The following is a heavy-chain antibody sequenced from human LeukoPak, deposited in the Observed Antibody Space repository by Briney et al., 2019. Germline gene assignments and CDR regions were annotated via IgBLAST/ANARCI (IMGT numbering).Heavy chain of an antibody. D-gene: IGHD2-15*01. J-gene: IGHJ4*02. CDR2: MNPNSGNT. Sequence: ASVKVSCKASGYTFTSYDINWVRQATGQGLEWMGWMNPNSGNTGYAQKFQGRVTITADESTSTAYMELSSLRSEDTAVYYCARRHYCSGGSCYHYYFDYWGQGTLVTVSS. CDR1: GYTFTSYD. CDR3: ARRHYCSGGSCYHYYFDY. V-gene: IGHV1-8*01.